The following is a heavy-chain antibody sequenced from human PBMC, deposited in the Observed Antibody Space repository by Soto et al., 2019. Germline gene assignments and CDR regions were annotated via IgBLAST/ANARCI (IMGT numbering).Heavy chain of an antibody. J-gene: IGHJ1*01. V-gene: IGHV3-23*01. CDR3: AKDQGDASNTFEL. Sequence: EVRLSESGGGLVQPGGSLRLSCAASEFTFSRYAMIWVRQAPGKGLEWVSTIRGSGDSTFYADSVKGRFTVSRDNSENTLYLQMNSLSAEDTAFYSWAKDQGDASNTFELWGQGTLVTVSS. CDR2: IRGSGDST. D-gene: IGHD1-26*01. CDR1: EFTFSRYA.